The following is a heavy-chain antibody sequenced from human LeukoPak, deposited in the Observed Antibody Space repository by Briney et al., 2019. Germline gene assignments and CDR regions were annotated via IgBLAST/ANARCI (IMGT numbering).Heavy chain of an antibody. CDR3: ATRGTGVAANFDS. CDR2: IYYSEKS. D-gene: IGHD2-15*01. Sequence: PSETLSLTCTVSGGSLSSFYWSWIRQPPGKGLEWIGYIYYSEKSKYNPSIKSRGTISADTSKNEFSLKLSSVTAADTAIYCCATRGTGVAANFDSWGQGALVTVSS. V-gene: IGHV4-59*01. CDR1: GGSLSSFY. J-gene: IGHJ4*02.